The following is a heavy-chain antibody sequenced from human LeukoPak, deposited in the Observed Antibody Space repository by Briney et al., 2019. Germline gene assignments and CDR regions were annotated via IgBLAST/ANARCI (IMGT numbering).Heavy chain of an antibody. D-gene: IGHD2-21*02. CDR2: INHSGST. CDR3: ARFRVVTAIRKTRHRFDP. J-gene: IGHJ5*02. V-gene: IGHV4-34*01. Sequence: SEALSLTCAVYGGSFRGYYWSCMRQPPGRGLEGVGEINHSGSTNYNPSLKSRVTISVDTSKNQFSLKLSSVTAADTAVYYCARFRVVTAIRKTRHRFDPWGQGTLVTVSS. CDR1: GGSFRGYY.